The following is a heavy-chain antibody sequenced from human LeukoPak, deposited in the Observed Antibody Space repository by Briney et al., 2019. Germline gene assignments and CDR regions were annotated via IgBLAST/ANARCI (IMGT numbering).Heavy chain of an antibody. V-gene: IGHV1-69*04. CDR1: GDTFTDYA. CDR2: VIPILGTA. D-gene: IGHD2-15*01. Sequence: SVKVSCKASGDTFTDYAISWVRQAPGQGLEWVGRVIPILGTANYAQRFQGRVTTIADKSTSTVYMELSSLTSEDTAMYYCARDGWMDVWGQGTTVTVSS. CDR3: ARDGWMDV. J-gene: IGHJ6*02.